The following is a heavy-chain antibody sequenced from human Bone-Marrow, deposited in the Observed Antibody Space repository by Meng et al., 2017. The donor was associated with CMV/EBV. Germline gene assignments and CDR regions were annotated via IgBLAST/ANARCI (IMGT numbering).Heavy chain of an antibody. Sequence: GESLKISCAASGSTFSSYGMHWVRQAPGKGLEWVAKIKQDGSEEYYVDSVKGRFTISRDNAKNSLYLQMNSLRVEDTAVYYCARDKRRIDYWGLGTLVTVSS. CDR3: ARDKRRIDY. CDR1: GSTFSSYG. V-gene: IGHV3-7*01. CDR2: IKQDGSEE. J-gene: IGHJ4*02.